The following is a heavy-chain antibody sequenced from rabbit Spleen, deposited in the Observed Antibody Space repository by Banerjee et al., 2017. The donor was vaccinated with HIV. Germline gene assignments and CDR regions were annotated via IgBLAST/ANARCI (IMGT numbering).Heavy chain of an antibody. CDR1: GISFSNNDY. V-gene: IGHV1S40*01. CDR2: IAGSSGGFT. Sequence: QSLEESGGDLVKPGASLTLTCTASGISFSNNDYMCWVRQAPGKGLEWISCIAGSSGGFTYSATWAKGRFTCSKTSSTTVTLQMTSLTVADTATYFCARDTGSSFSSYGMDLWGPGTLVTVS. D-gene: IGHD8-1*01. J-gene: IGHJ6*01. CDR3: ARDTGSSFSSYGMDL.